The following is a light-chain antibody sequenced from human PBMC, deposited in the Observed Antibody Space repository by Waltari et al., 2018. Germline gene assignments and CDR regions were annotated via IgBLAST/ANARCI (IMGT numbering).Light chain of an antibody. CDR1: SSDVGGYNY. V-gene: IGLV2-8*01. CDR2: EVT. Sequence: QSALTQPPSASGSPGQSVTISCTGTSSDVGGYNYVSCYQHHPGNAPKLIIYEVTNRPSGVPDRFSGSKSGNTASLTVSGLQAEDEADYYCSSYAGSNNLGVFGGGTKLTVV. CDR3: SSYAGSNNLGV. J-gene: IGLJ3*02.